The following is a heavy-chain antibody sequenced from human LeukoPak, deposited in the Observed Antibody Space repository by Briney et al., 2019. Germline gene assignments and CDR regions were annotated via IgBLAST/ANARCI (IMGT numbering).Heavy chain of an antibody. D-gene: IGHD5-24*01. CDR3: AREDGYKLDY. CDR1: GGSISSYD. V-gene: IGHV4-59*01. Sequence: PETLSLTCTVSGGSISSYDWSWIRQPPGKGLEWIGYIYYSGSTNYNPSLKSRVTISVDTSKNQFSLKLSSVTAADTAVYYCAREDGYKLDYWGQGTLVTVSS. J-gene: IGHJ4*02. CDR2: IYYSGST.